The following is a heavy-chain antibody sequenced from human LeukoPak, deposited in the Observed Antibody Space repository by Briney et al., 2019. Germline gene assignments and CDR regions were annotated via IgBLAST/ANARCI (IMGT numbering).Heavy chain of an antibody. Sequence: GGSLRLSCAASGFSFSSYGMNWVRQAPRKGLEWVSGISGSGGRTYYAYSVKGRFTISRDNSKNTLYLQMNNLGADDTAVYYCAKDAAGFSDFDYWGQGTLVTVSS. CDR1: GFSFSSYG. D-gene: IGHD3-9*01. CDR2: ISGSGGRT. CDR3: AKDAAGFSDFDY. V-gene: IGHV3-23*01. J-gene: IGHJ4*02.